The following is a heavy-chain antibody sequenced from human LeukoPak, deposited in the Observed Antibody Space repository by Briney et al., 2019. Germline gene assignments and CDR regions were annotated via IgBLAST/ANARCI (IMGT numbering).Heavy chain of an antibody. CDR3: ARGLPSNGMDV. J-gene: IGHJ6*02. CDR2: IIPIFGTA. Sequence: SVKVSCKASGYTFTGYYMHWVRQAPGQGLEWMGGIIPIFGTANYAQKFQGRVTITADESTSTAYMELSSLRSEDTAVYYCARGLPSNGMDVWGQGTTVTVSS. V-gene: IGHV1-69*13. D-gene: IGHD2/OR15-2a*01. CDR1: GYTFTGYY.